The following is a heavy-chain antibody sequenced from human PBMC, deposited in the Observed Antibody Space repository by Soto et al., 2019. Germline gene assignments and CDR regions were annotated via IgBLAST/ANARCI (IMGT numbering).Heavy chain of an antibody. CDR2: IYYSGST. V-gene: IGHV4-61*01. CDR1: GGSVSSGSYY. Sequence: SETLSLTCTVSGGSVSSGSYYWSWIRQPPGKGLEWIGYIYYSGSTNYNPSLKSRVTISVDTSKNQFSLKLSSVTAADTAVYYCARTAGTIFGYYYYGMDVWGQGTTVTVSS. J-gene: IGHJ6*02. CDR3: ARTAGTIFGYYYYGMDV. D-gene: IGHD3-3*01.